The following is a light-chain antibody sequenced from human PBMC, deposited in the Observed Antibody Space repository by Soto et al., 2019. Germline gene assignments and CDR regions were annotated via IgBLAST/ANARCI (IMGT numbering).Light chain of an antibody. Sequence: QSALAQPASVSGSPGQSITISCTGASGYVGTYSLVSWYQQHPGKAPKVVLYEGHKRPSGVPDLCSGSTSVSTASLTTSGRQTDDEADYYCCLYVGATTYVFGTWTQLTVL. CDR2: EGH. J-gene: IGLJ1*01. CDR1: SGYVGTYSL. CDR3: CLYVGATTYV. V-gene: IGLV2-23*01.